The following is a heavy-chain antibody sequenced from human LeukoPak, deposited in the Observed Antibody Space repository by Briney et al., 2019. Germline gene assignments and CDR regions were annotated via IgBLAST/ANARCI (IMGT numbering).Heavy chain of an antibody. CDR2: IKQDGSGK. CDR1: GLTIRNYW. J-gene: IGHJ4*02. CDR3: AGAGLDY. Sequence: GGSLRLSCAASGLTIRNYWMSWARQAPGKGLEWVANIKQDGSGKHYVDSVKVRFTISRDNTKNSLYLQMNSLRAEDTAVYYCAGAGLDYWGQGTLVTVSS. V-gene: IGHV3-7*03.